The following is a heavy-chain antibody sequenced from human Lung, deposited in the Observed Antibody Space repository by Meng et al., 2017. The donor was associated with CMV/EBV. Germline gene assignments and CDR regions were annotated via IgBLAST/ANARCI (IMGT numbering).Heavy chain of an antibody. CDR3: LRRSGGSV. D-gene: IGHD3-10*01. CDR1: GDSITNHNW. CDR2: IPHRGSS. V-gene: IGHV4-4*02. Sequence: QVQLRGSGTARVKPSETLSLTCAVSGDSITNHNWWAWVRQPPGKGLEWIGEIPHRGSSAYNPSLKSRVSMSIDKSKNQFSLKLTSVTAADTAVYHCLRRSGGSVWGQGTLVTVSS. J-gene: IGHJ1*01.